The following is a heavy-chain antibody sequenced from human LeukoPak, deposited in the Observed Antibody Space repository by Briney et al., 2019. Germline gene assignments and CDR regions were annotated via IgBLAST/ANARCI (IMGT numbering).Heavy chain of an antibody. V-gene: IGHV3-30-3*01. D-gene: IGHD6-13*01. CDR1: GFTFSSYA. CDR2: ISYDGSNK. Sequence: GRSLRLSCAASGFTFSSYAMHWVRQAPGKGLEWVAVISYDGSNKYYADSVKGRFTISRDNSKNTLYLQMNSLRAEDTAVYYCARGQGGSSWYSDAFDIWGQGTMVTVSS. CDR3: ARGQGGSSWYSDAFDI. J-gene: IGHJ3*02.